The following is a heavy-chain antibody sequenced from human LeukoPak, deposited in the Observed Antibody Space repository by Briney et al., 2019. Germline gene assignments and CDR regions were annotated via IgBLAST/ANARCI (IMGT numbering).Heavy chain of an antibody. D-gene: IGHD3-10*01. J-gene: IGHJ5*02. CDR2: IHYTGSP. CDR1: GGSINTDNW. CDR3: ARGGYYGSGNDFRFDP. Sequence: SDTLSLTCALSGGSINTDNWWNWVRQPPGKGLECVGYIHYTGSPNYNPSLKSRGSLSVDTSKSHFSLKLSSVTAADTAIYYCARGGYYGSGNDFRFDPWGQGTLVTVSS. V-gene: IGHV4-61*03.